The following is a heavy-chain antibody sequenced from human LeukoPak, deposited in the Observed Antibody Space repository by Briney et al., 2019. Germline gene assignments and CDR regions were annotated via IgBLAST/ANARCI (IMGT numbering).Heavy chain of an antibody. CDR3: ARDDAPHYYGSGVELFDY. CDR2: ISAYNGNT. J-gene: IGHJ4*02. D-gene: IGHD3-10*01. CDR1: GYTFTSYG. V-gene: IGHV1-18*01. Sequence: ASVKVSCKASGYTFTSYGISWVRQAPGQGLEWMGWISAYNGNTNYAQKLQGRVSMTTDTSTSTAYMELRSLRSDDTAVYYCARDDAPHYYGSGVELFDYWGQGTLVTVSS.